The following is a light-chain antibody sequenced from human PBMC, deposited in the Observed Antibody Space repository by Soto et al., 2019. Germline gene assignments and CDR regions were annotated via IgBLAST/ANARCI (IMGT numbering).Light chain of an antibody. Sequence: DIQMTQSPSTLSASVGDRVTITCRARHTINNWLAWYQQKPGKAPMLLIYDASSLESGVPSRFSGSGSGTEFSLTISNLQPEDFATYYCQQYHGFWFGQGTKVDIK. V-gene: IGKV1-5*01. CDR2: DAS. CDR3: QQYHGFW. CDR1: HTINNW. J-gene: IGKJ1*01.